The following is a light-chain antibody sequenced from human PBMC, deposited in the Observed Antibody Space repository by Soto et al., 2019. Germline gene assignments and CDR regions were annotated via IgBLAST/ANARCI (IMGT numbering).Light chain of an antibody. J-gene: IGKJ1*01. Sequence: DIQMTQSHSTLSASVGDRVTIICRASQSISSWLAWYQQKPGRAPKLLIYDASSLESGVPSRFSGSGSGTEFTLTISSLQPDDFATYYCQQYNSYPWTFGQGTKVDI. CDR3: QQYNSYPWT. CDR1: QSISSW. V-gene: IGKV1-5*02. CDR2: DAS.